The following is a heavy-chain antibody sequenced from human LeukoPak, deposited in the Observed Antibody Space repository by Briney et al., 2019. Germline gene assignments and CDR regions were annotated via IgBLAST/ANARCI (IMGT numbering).Heavy chain of an antibody. CDR1: GFAFNSYT. CDR2: ISGDSYYI. D-gene: IGHD1-1*01. CDR3: AGSYSDNWYCFGY. J-gene: IGHJ4*02. V-gene: IGHV3-21*04. Sequence: GGSLRLSCAASGFAFNSYTINWVRQAPGKGLEWVSSISGDSYYIYYAESVRGRFTISRDNAKKSAYLQMNSLRAEDTALYYCAGSYSDNWYCFGYWGQGTLVTVSS.